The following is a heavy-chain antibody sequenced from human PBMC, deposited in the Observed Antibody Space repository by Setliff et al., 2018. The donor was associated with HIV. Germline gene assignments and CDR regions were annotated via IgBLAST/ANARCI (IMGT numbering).Heavy chain of an antibody. CDR1: GYTFTAYY. CDR3: ARRTDCWSGSSNFDY. Sequence: ASVKVSCKASGYTFTAYYMHWVRQAPGQGLEWMGWIKPKSGGTNYAQKFRGRVTMTRDTAINTAHMYLSSLRSDDTAIYFCARRTDCWSGSSNFDYWGQGTQCTVS. J-gene: IGHJ4*02. CDR2: IKPKSGGT. D-gene: IGHD3-3*01. V-gene: IGHV1-2*02.